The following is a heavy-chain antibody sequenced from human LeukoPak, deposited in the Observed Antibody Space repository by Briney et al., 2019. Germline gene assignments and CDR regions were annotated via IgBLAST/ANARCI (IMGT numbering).Heavy chain of an antibody. Sequence: GESLKISCKGSGYSFTSYWISWVRQMPGKGLEWMGRIDPSDSYTNYSPSFQGHVTISADKSISTAYLQWSSLKASVTAMYYCARGGAVERYCSSTSCYWVDAFDIWGQGTMVTVSS. CDR3: ARGGAVERYCSSTSCYWVDAFDI. J-gene: IGHJ3*02. CDR1: GYSFTSYW. CDR2: IDPSDSYT. V-gene: IGHV5-10-1*01. D-gene: IGHD2-2*01.